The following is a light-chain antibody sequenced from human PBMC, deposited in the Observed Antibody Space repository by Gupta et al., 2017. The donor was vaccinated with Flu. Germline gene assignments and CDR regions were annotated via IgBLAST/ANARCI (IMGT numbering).Light chain of an antibody. J-gene: IGLJ3*02. V-gene: IGLV6-57*01. Sequence: VTISCTRSSGSIASDYVQWYQQRPGSSPTTVIFEDNQRPSGVPDRFSGSIDSSSNSASLTISGLKTEDEADYYCQSYDSSPKGVFGGGTKLTVL. CDR3: QSYDSSPKGV. CDR2: EDN. CDR1: SGSIASDY.